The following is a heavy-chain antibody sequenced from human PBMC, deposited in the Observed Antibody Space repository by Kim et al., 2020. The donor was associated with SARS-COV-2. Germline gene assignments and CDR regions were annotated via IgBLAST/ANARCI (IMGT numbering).Heavy chain of an antibody. Sequence: PSHKSRVTISVDKSKNQFSLKLSSVTAADTAVYYCARSITIFGVVITFDYWGQGTLVTVSS. J-gene: IGHJ4*02. CDR3: ARSITIFGVVITFDY. D-gene: IGHD3-3*01. V-gene: IGHV4-4*02.